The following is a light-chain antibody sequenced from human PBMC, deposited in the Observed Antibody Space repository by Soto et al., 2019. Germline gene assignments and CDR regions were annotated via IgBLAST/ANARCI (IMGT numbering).Light chain of an antibody. Sequence: QSALTQPASVSGSPGQSITISCTGTSSDVGGYNYVSWCQQHPGKAPKLIIFDVNIRPSGISNRFSGSKSGNTASLTISGLQAEDEADYYCSSYTSRSTVVFGGGTKVTVL. V-gene: IGLV2-14*01. CDR1: SSDVGGYNY. CDR3: SSYTSRSTVV. CDR2: DVN. J-gene: IGLJ2*01.